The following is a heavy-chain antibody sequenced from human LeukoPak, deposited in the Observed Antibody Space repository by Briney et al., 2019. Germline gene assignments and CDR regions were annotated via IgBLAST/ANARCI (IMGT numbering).Heavy chain of an antibody. CDR1: GFPFSTYW. Sequence: GGSLRLSCAASGFPFSTYWMNWVRQAPGKGLEWVANIKQDGSEIYYVDSVKGRFTISRDNAKNSLYLQMNSLRAEDTAVYYCAGQATVTTNKLFDYWGQGTLVTVSS. D-gene: IGHD4-17*01. V-gene: IGHV3-7*03. J-gene: IGHJ4*02. CDR3: AGQATVTTNKLFDY. CDR2: IKQDGSEI.